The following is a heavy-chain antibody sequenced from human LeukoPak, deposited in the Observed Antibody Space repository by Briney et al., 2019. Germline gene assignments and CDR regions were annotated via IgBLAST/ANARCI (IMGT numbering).Heavy chain of an antibody. J-gene: IGHJ6*02. CDR2: IYYSGGT. D-gene: IGHD2-2*01. Sequence: SETLSLTCTVSGGSISSYYWSWIRQPPGKGLEWIGYIYYSGGTNYNPSLKSRVTISVDTSKNQFSLKLSSVTAADTAVYYCARGYCSSTSCYYEGYYYYGMDVWGQGTTVTVSS. V-gene: IGHV4-59*08. CDR1: GGSISSYY. CDR3: ARGYCSSTSCYYEGYYYYGMDV.